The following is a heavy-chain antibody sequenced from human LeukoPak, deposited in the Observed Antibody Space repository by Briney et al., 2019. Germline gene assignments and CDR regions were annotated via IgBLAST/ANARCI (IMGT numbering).Heavy chain of an antibody. Sequence: SETLSLTCAVYGGSFSGYYWSWIRQPPGKGLEWIGEINHSGSTNYNPSLKSRVTISVDTSKNQFSLKLSSVTAADTAVYYCARGLRSRYSSSLDSNWGQGTLVTVS. CDR2: INHSGST. CDR3: ARGLRSRYSSSLDSN. CDR1: GGSFSGYY. D-gene: IGHD6-13*01. V-gene: IGHV4-34*01. J-gene: IGHJ4*02.